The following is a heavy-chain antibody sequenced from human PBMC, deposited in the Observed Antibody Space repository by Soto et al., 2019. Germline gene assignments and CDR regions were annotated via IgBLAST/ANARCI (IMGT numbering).Heavy chain of an antibody. J-gene: IGHJ4*02. V-gene: IGHV1-18*01. Sequence: ASVKVSCKASGYTFTSYGISWVRQAPGQGLEWMGWISAYKSNTNYAQKFQGRVTMTTDTSTSTAYMELWSLRSDDTAVYYCAREWGPGYDYIWGSYHHWGQGTLVTVSS. CDR3: AREWGPGYDYIWGSYHH. D-gene: IGHD3-16*02. CDR1: GYTFTSYG. CDR2: ISAYKSNT.